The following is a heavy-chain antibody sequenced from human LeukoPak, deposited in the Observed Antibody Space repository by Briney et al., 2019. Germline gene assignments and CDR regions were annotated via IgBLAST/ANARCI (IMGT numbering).Heavy chain of an antibody. D-gene: IGHD2-21*02. Sequence: GESLRISCKGSGYSFTSYWIGWVRQMPGKGLEWMGIIYPGDSDTSYSPSFQGQVTISADKSISTAYLQWSSLKASDTAMYYCARVLYCGGDCYRPGDAFDIWGRGTMVTVSS. J-gene: IGHJ3*02. CDR2: IYPGDSDT. CDR1: GYSFTSYW. CDR3: ARVLYCGGDCYRPGDAFDI. V-gene: IGHV5-51*01.